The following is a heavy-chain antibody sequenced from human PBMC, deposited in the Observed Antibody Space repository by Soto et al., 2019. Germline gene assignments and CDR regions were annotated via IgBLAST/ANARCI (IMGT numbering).Heavy chain of an antibody. CDR2: IIPIFGTA. CDR1: GGTFSSYA. Sequence: ASVKVSCKASGGTFSSYAISWVRQAPGQGLEWMGGIIPIFGTANYAQKFQGRVTITADESTSTAYMELSSLRSEDTAVYYCARVGCSSTGCYRYYFDYWGQGTLVTVSS. V-gene: IGHV1-69*13. D-gene: IGHD2-2*01. CDR3: ARVGCSSTGCYRYYFDY. J-gene: IGHJ4*02.